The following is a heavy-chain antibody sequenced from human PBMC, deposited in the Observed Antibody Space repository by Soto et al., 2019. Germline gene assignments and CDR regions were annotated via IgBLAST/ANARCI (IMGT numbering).Heavy chain of an antibody. CDR3: AKARGGYDIDF. CDR1: GFTFNNYP. Sequence: GGSLRLSCATSGFTFNNYPMNWARQAPGEGLSWVSAISAGGDKTYYADSVKGRFTISRDNLRNTLYLHMNSLRAEDTAVYYCAKARGGYDIDFWGQGTLVTVSS. V-gene: IGHV3-23*01. D-gene: IGHD5-12*01. CDR2: ISAGGDKT. J-gene: IGHJ4*02.